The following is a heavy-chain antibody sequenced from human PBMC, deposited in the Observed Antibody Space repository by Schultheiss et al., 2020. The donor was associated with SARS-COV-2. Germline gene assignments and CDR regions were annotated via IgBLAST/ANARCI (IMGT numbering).Heavy chain of an antibody. V-gene: IGHV3-30*04. CDR1: GFTFSNYA. CDR2: ISYDGSNK. D-gene: IGHD4-11*01. Sequence: GGSLRLSCAASGFTFSNYAMSWVRQAPGKGLEWVAVISYDGSNKYYADSVKGRFTISRDNSKNTLYLQMNSLRAEDTAVYYCAKDKSTVTTFSYWGQGTLVTVSS. J-gene: IGHJ4*02. CDR3: AKDKSTVTTFSY.